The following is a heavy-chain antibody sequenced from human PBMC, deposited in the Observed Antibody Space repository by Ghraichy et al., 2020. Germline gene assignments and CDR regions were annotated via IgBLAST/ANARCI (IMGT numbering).Heavy chain of an antibody. J-gene: IGHJ4*01. V-gene: IGHV3-11*05. CDR1: GFTFSDYY. D-gene: IGHD1-26*01. CDR2: ISSDTIYT. Sequence: LSLTCAASGFTFSDYYMTWIRQAPGKGLEWVSYISSDTIYTNYADSVKGRFTISRDNARNSLYLQMNSLRVEDTAVYYCARGSGGYVSGGSGIDYWALGTLVTVSS. CDR3: ARGSGGYVSGGSGIDY.